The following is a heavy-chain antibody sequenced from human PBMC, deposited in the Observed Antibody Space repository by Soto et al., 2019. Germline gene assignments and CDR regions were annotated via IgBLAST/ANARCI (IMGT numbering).Heavy chain of an antibody. CDR2: IVPILRRA. CDR3: ARGVAAALGSVDNWFDP. D-gene: IGHD2-2*01. V-gene: IGHV1-69*01. CDR1: GGAFSSYA. J-gene: IGHJ5*02. Sequence: QVQLVQSGAEVKKPGSSVKVSCKTSGGAFSSYAISWVRQAPGQGLEWMGGIVPILRRADYAQKFQGRVTVTADEAASTAYMELTSLRSEDTAVYYCARGVAAALGSVDNWFDPWGQGTLVTVSS.